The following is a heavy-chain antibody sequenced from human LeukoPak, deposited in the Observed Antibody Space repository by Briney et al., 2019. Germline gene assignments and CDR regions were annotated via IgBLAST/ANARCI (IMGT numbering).Heavy chain of an antibody. CDR1: GYTFTSYY. V-gene: IGHV1-46*03. Sequence: ASVKVSCKASGYTFTSYYIHWVRQAPGQGLEWMGIINPSGGSTSYAQKFQGRVTMTRDTSTSTVYMELSSLRSEDTAVYYCARDGYSYGYAHFFDYWGQGTLVTVSS. CDR2: INPSGGST. D-gene: IGHD5-18*01. J-gene: IGHJ4*02. CDR3: ARDGYSYGYAHFFDY.